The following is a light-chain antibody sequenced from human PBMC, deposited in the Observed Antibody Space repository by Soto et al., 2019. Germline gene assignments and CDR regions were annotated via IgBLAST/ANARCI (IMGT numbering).Light chain of an antibody. CDR2: NNN. CDR1: SSNIGSNT. J-gene: IGLJ1*01. V-gene: IGLV1-44*01. Sequence: QSVLTQPPSASGTPGQRVTISCSGSSSNIGSNTVNWYQQLPGTAPKLLIYNNNQRTSGVPDRFSGSKSGTSASLALSGLQSEDEADYYCAAWDDSLNGLVFGTGTKVTVL. CDR3: AAWDDSLNGLV.